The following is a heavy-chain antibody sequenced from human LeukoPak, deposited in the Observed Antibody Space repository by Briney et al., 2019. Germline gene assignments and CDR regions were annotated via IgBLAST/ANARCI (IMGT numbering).Heavy chain of an antibody. D-gene: IGHD3-22*01. V-gene: IGHV3-23*01. CDR3: ARDSDSSGYYSFDY. CDR2: ISGSGGST. Sequence: GGSLRLSCAASGFTFSSYAMSWVRQAPGKGLEWVSAISGSGGSTYYADSVKGRFTISRDNSKNTLYLQMNSLRAEDTAVYYCARDSDSSGYYSFDYWGQGTLVTVSS. CDR1: GFTFSSYA. J-gene: IGHJ4*02.